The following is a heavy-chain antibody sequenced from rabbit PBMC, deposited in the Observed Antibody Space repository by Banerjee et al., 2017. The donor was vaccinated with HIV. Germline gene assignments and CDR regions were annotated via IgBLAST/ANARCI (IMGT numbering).Heavy chain of an antibody. CDR1: GFDFSSYG. Sequence: QEQLVESGGGLVQPGGSLKLSCEASGFDFSSYGVSWVRQAPGKGLEWIGYIDPVFGSTYYASWVNGRFTISSHNAQNTLYLQLNSLTAADTATYFCVRLGFNLWGQGTLVTVS. CDR3: VRLGFNL. CDR2: IDPVFGST. J-gene: IGHJ4*01. V-gene: IGHV1S47*01.